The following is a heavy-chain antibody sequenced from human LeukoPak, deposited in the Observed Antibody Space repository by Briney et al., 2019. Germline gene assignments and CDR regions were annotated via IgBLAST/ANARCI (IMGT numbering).Heavy chain of an antibody. V-gene: IGHV1-2*02. D-gene: IGHD3-22*01. Sequence: ASVKVSRKASGYTFTGYYMHWVRQAPGQGLEWMGWINPNSGGTNYAQKFQGRVTMTRDTSISTAYMELSRLRSDDTAVYYCARTTMIVVVIDVAFDIWGQGTMVTVSS. CDR1: GYTFTGYY. CDR2: INPNSGGT. J-gene: IGHJ3*02. CDR3: ARTTMIVVVIDVAFDI.